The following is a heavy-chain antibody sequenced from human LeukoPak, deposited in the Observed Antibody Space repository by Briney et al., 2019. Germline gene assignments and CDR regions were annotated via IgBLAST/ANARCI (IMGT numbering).Heavy chain of an antibody. CDR1: GFTFNTYG. D-gene: IGHD3-10*01. CDR3: ARAVGPYDY. V-gene: IGHV3-33*01. J-gene: IGHJ4*02. Sequence: GRSLRLSCAASGFTFNTYGIHWVRQAPGKGLEWVAVIWYDGSIKYYADSVKGRFTISRDNSKNTLFLQMNSLRAEDTAVYYCARAVGPYDYWGQGTLVTVSS. CDR2: IWYDGSIK.